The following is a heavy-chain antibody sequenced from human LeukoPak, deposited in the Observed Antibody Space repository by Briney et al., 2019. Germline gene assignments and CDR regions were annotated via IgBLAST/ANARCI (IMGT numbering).Heavy chain of an antibody. Sequence: ASVKVSCKASGYTFTGHYMHWVRQAPGQGLEWMGWINPNSGGTNYAQKFQGRVTMTRDTSISTAYMELSRLRSDDTAVYYCARIVDVVVPAASYFDYWGQGTLVTVSS. D-gene: IGHD2-2*01. V-gene: IGHV1-2*02. CDR3: ARIVDVVVPAASYFDY. CDR2: INPNSGGT. J-gene: IGHJ4*02. CDR1: GYTFTGHY.